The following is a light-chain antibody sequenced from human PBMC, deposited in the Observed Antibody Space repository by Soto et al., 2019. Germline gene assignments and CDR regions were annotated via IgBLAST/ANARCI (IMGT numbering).Light chain of an antibody. CDR2: LGS. J-gene: IGKJ2*01. CDR3: MQALQTPPT. Sequence: DIVMTQSPLSLPVTPGEPASISCRSSQSLLHSNGYNYLDWYLQKPGQSPQLLMYLGSNRASGVHDRFSGSGAGKDCTLKSIRVEAEDVGVYYCMQALQTPPTFGQGNKLEIK. CDR1: QSLLHSNGYNY. V-gene: IGKV2-28*01.